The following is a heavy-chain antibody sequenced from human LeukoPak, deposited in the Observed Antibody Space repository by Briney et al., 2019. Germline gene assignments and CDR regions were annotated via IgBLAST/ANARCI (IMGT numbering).Heavy chain of an antibody. Sequence: PSETLSLTCTVSGGSISSYYWSWIRQPPGKGLEWIGYIYYSGSTNYNPSLKSRVTISVDTSKNQFSLKLSSVTAADTAVYYCARHGSVVVVAPYFDYWGQGTLVTVSS. D-gene: IGHD2-15*01. CDR2: IYYSGST. J-gene: IGHJ4*02. CDR1: GGSISSYY. CDR3: ARHGSVVVVAPYFDY. V-gene: IGHV4-59*08.